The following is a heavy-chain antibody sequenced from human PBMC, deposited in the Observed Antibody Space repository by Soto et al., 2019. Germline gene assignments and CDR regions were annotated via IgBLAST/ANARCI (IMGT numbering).Heavy chain of an antibody. J-gene: IGHJ5*02. CDR2: IYYSGST. D-gene: IGHD3-3*01. CDR3: ARSTTIFGANWFDP. Sequence: SETLSLTCTVSGGSISSGGYYWSWIRQHPGKGLEWIGYIYYSGSTYYNPSLKSRVTISVDTSKNQFSLKLSSVTAADTAVYYCARSTTIFGANWFDPWGQGTLVTVSS. CDR1: GGSISSGGYY. V-gene: IGHV4-31*03.